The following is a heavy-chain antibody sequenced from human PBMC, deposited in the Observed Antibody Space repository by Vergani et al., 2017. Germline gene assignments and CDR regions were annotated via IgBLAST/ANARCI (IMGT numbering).Heavy chain of an antibody. CDR1: GFTFSSYS. J-gene: IGHJ4*02. D-gene: IGHD6-19*01. Sequence: DVQLVESGGDLVQPGGSLRLSCAASGFTFSSYSMNWVRQAPGKGLEWISYISTTSDTIYYADSVRGRFTISRDNAKNSLYLEMNSLRVEDTAVYVCARSLVAGKGGYWGQGTLVTVSS. V-gene: IGHV3-48*01. CDR2: ISTTSDTI. CDR3: ARSLVAGKGGY.